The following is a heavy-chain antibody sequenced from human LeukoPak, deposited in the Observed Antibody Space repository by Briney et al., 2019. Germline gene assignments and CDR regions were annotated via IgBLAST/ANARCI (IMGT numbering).Heavy chain of an antibody. J-gene: IGHJ4*02. Sequence: PSETLSLTCTVSGGSISSYYWSWIRQPPGKGLEWIGYIYYSGSSNFNPSLKSRVTISVDTSENQVSLKLSSVTAADTAVYYCASEWGYGSGSYYSLDYWGQGTLVTVSS. CDR3: ASEWGYGSGSYYSLDY. CDR2: IYYSGSS. V-gene: IGHV4-59*01. CDR1: GGSISSYY. D-gene: IGHD3-10*01.